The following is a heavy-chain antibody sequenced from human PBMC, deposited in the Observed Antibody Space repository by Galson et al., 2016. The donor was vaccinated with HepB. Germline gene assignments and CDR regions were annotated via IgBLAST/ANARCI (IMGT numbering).Heavy chain of an antibody. CDR2: IYYSGST. D-gene: IGHD3-22*01. CDR3: ARMPRYYDNSPPL. Sequence: TLSLTCSVSDASFSSGGYYWNWIRQVPGKGLEWIGHIYYSGSTHYNPSLSSRVAISIDTSNSQFSLKLNSVTAADTAVYYCARMPRYYDNSPPLWGQGTLVTVSS. CDR1: DASFSSGGYY. V-gene: IGHV4-31*03. J-gene: IGHJ4*02.